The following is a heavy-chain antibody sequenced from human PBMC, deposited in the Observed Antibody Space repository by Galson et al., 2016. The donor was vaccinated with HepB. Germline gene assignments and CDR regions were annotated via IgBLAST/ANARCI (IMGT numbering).Heavy chain of an antibody. V-gene: IGHV1-69*06. CDR3: ARGAGIAVVVLEDCYFDL. D-gene: IGHD2-21*01. Sequence: SVKVSCKASGGTFSSNALSWVRQAPGQGFEWMGGIIPLLGTANYAQKFQGRVTMTADKSTNTAYMELSGLRSEDTAVYYCARGAGIAVVVLEDCYFDLWGRGTLLTVSA. J-gene: IGHJ2*01. CDR1: GGTFSSNA. CDR2: IIPLLGTA.